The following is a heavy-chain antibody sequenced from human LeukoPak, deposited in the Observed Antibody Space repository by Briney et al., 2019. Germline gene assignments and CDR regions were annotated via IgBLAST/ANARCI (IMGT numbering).Heavy chain of an antibody. CDR1: GFTFSSYA. Sequence: GGSLRLYCAASGFTFSSYAMSWVRQAPGKGLEWVSAISGSGGSTYYADSVKGRFTISRDNSKNTLYLQMNSLRAEDTAVYYCAKDLGEWLAPIDYWGQGTLVTVSS. CDR3: AKDLGEWLAPIDY. J-gene: IGHJ4*02. D-gene: IGHD5-24*01. CDR2: ISGSGGST. V-gene: IGHV3-23*01.